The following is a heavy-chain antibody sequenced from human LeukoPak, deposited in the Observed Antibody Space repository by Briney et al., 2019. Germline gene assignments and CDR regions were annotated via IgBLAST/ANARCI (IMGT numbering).Heavy chain of an antibody. CDR1: GFTFSSYW. V-gene: IGHV3-7*03. CDR2: INHNGNVN. J-gene: IGHJ3*01. Sequence: GGSLRLSCAASGFTFSSYWMNWARQAPGKGLEWVASINHNGNVNYYVDSVKGRFTISRDNAKNSLYLQMSNLRAEDTAVYYCTRALGHSVLAFDVWGQGTVVIVS. CDR3: TRALGHSVLAFDV. D-gene: IGHD3-16*01.